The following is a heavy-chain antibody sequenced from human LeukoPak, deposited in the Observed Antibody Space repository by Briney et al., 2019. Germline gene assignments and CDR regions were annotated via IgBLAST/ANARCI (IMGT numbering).Heavy chain of an antibody. J-gene: IGHJ6*02. CDR2: INPSGGST. D-gene: IGHD2-21*02. Sequence: ASVKVSCKASGYTFTSYYMHWVRQAPGQGLEWMGIINPSGGSTNNAQKFQGRVTMTRDTSTSTVYMELSSLRSEDTAVYYCARDGAYCGGDCPRLDGTDVWGQGTTVTVSS. CDR3: ARDGAYCGGDCPRLDGTDV. CDR1: GYTFTSYY. V-gene: IGHV1-46*01.